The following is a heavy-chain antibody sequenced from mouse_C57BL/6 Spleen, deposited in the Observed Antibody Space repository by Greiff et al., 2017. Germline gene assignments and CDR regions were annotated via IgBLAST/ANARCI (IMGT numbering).Heavy chain of an antibody. J-gene: IGHJ3*01. CDR3: ARSFTTVVAGRFAY. CDR2: IYPRSGNT. Sequence: QVQLQQSGAELARPGASVKLSCKASGYTFTSYGISWVKQRTGQGLEWIGEIYPRSGNTYYNEKLKGKATLTADKSSSTAYMELRSLTSEDSAVYFCARSFTTVVAGRFAYWGQGTLVTVSA. V-gene: IGHV1-81*01. D-gene: IGHD1-1*01. CDR1: GYTFTSYG.